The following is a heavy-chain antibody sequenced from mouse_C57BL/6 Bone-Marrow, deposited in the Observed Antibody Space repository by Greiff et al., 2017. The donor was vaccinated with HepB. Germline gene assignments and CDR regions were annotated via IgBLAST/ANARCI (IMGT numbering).Heavy chain of an antibody. CDR3: GRGGWLLGFAY. J-gene: IGHJ3*01. CDR2: IYPRSGNT. V-gene: IGHV1-81*01. Sequence: QVQLQQSGAELARPGASVKLSCKASGYTFTSYGISWVKQRPGQGLEWIGEIYPRSGNTYYNQKFKGKATLTADKSSSTAYMERRSLTSEDSAVYFCGRGGWLLGFAYWGQGTLVTVSA. CDR1: GYTFTSYG. D-gene: IGHD2-3*01.